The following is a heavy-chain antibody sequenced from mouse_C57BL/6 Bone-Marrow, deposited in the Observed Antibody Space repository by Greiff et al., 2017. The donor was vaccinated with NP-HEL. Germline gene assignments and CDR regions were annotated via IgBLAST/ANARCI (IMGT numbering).Heavy chain of an antibody. CDR3: ATPYYYAMDY. CDR1: GYTFTSYG. V-gene: IGHV1-81*01. Sequence: QVQLQQSGAELARPGASVKLSCKASGYTFTSYGISWVKQRTGQGLEWIGEIYPRSGNTYYNEKFKGKATLTADKSSSTAYIELRSLTSEDSAVYFCATPYYYAMDYWGQGTSVTVSS. CDR2: IYPRSGNT. J-gene: IGHJ4*01.